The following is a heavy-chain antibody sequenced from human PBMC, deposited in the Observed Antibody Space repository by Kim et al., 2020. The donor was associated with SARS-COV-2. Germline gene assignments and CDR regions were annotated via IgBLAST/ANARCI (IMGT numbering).Heavy chain of an antibody. CDR3: TSQEWEQTSQYYFDY. CDR1: GFTFSSYG. J-gene: IGHJ4*02. D-gene: IGHD1-26*01. Sequence: GGSLRLSCAASGFTFSSYGMHWVRQAPGKGLEWVAVISYDGSNKYYADSVKGRFTISRDNSKNTLYLQMNSLRAEDTAVYYCTSQEWEQTSQYYFDYWGQGTLVTVSS. CDR2: ISYDGSNK. V-gene: IGHV3-30*03.